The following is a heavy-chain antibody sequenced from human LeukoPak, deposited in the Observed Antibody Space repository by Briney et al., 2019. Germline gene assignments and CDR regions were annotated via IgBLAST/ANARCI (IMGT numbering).Heavy chain of an antibody. V-gene: IGHV3-23*01. CDR1: GFPFTSYP. CDR2: LTGRGGST. CDR3: ARERYSSDRLRVCHY. J-gene: IGHJ4*02. Sequence: GGSLRLSCAASGFPFTSYPMTWVRPPPGKRLEWGSVLTGRGGSTFYADSVKGRFNISRDNYKNVLYLVMHSLRSEDTGVYYCARERYSSDRLRVCHYWGQGTVVSVS. D-gene: IGHD6-25*01.